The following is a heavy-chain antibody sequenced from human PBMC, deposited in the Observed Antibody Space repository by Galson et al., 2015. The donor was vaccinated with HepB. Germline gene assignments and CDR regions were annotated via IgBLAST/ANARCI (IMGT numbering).Heavy chain of an antibody. CDR3: AEGNAAYCSGSSCLPIDY. CDR2: ITGSGSNT. J-gene: IGHJ4*02. V-gene: IGHV3-23*01. CDR1: GFTFTNYA. Sequence: SLRLSCAASGFTFTNYAMNWVRQAPGKGLEWVSSITGSGSNTYYVDSVKGRFTISRDNSKNTLYLQMHSLGAEDTAVYYCAEGNAAYCSGSSCLPIDYWGQGTLVTVSS. D-gene: IGHD2-15*01.